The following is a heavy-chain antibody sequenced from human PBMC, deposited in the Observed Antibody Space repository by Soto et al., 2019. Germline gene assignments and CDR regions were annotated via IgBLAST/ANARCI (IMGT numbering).Heavy chain of an antibody. Sequence: QITLKESGPTLVKPTQTLTLTCTFSGFSLSTSGVGVGWIRQPPGKALEWLALIYWDDDKRYSPSLKSRLTITKDTSKNKVLLTMTNMDPVDTATYYCALPEGVVNDRGYYLDYWGQGTLVTVSS. CDR2: IYWDDDK. D-gene: IGHD3-3*01. CDR1: GFSLSTSGVG. CDR3: ALPEGVVNDRGYYLDY. J-gene: IGHJ4*02. V-gene: IGHV2-5*02.